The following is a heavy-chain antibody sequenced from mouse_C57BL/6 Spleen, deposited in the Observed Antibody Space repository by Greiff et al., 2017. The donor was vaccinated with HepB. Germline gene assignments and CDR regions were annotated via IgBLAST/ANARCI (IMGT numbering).Heavy chain of an antibody. Sequence: VKLQQPGAELVKPGASVKMSCKASGYTFTSYWITWVKQRPGQGLEWIGDIYPGSGSTNYNEKFKSKATLTVDTSSSTAYMQLSSLTSEDSAVYYCARECSNYPAWFAYWGQGTLVTVSA. CDR3: ARECSNYPAWFAY. V-gene: IGHV1-55*01. CDR1: GYTFTSYW. J-gene: IGHJ3*01. CDR2: IYPGSGST. D-gene: IGHD2-5*01.